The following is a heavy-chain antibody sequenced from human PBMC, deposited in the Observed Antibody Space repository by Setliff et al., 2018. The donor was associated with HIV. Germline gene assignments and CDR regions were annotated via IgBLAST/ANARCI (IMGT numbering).Heavy chain of an antibody. Sequence: SETLSLTCAVYGGSFSDYYWTWIRQPPGKGLEWIGDITHGGSTNYNPSLGSRVTISIDMSKNQFSLKLNSVTAADTAVYYCARGLATADSWGQGTLVTVSS. CDR1: GGSFSDYY. D-gene: IGHD3-3*02. CDR2: ITHGGST. J-gene: IGHJ5*01. CDR3: ARGLATADS. V-gene: IGHV4-34*01.